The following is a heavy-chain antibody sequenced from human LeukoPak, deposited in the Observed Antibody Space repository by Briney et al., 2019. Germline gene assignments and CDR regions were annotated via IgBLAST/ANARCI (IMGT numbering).Heavy chain of an antibody. CDR1: GFTFSSYS. CDR3: ARDYDFWSGPNYYMDV. CDR2: ISSSSSYI. D-gene: IGHD3-3*01. Sequence: GGSLRLSCAASGFTFSSYSMNWVRQAPGKGLEWVSSISSSSSYIYYADSVKGRFTISRDNAQNSLYLQMNSLRAEDTAVYYCARDYDFWSGPNYYMDVWGKGTTVTVSS. V-gene: IGHV3-21*01. J-gene: IGHJ6*03.